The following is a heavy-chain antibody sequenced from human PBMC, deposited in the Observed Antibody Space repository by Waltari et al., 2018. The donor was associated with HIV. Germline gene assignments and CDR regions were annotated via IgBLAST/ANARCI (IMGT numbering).Heavy chain of an antibody. V-gene: IGHV3-7*01. CDR1: GFTFSSYW. CDR2: IKQNGSMN. CDR3: AGRSPARRLNWFYP. D-gene: IGHD2-8*01. J-gene: IGHJ5*02. Sequence: EVQLVESGGGLVQPGGSLRLSCAASGFTFSSYWMSWVRQAPGEGLEWVANIKQNGSMNYYVDALKVRFTISRDNAKNSLYLQINSLRAEDTAVYYCAGRSPARRLNWFYPWGQGTLVIVSS.